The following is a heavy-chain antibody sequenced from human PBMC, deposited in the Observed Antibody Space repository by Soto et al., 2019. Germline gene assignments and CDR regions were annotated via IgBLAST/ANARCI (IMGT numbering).Heavy chain of an antibody. CDR3: AKDRGFSYGYNYDY. D-gene: IGHD5-18*01. Sequence: GGSLRLSCAASGFTFSSYAMSWVRQAPGKGLEWVSAISGSGGSTYYADSVKGRFTISRDNSKNTLYLQMNSLRAEDTVVYYCAKDRGFSYGYNYDYWGQGTLVTVSS. CDR2: ISGSGGST. CDR1: GFTFSSYA. J-gene: IGHJ4*02. V-gene: IGHV3-23*01.